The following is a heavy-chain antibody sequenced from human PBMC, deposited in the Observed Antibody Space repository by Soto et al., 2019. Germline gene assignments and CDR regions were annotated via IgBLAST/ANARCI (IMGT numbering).Heavy chain of an antibody. J-gene: IGHJ4*02. CDR1: GFTFSSFA. CDR3: AKDLIYGSNCGRPFVS. Sequence: EVQLLESGGGLVQPGGSLRLSCAASGFTFSSFAMSWVRQAPGKGLEWVSAIGSRGDSTYYADSVKGRLTISRDNSKSTLYLQMNSLRAEDTAVYYCAKDLIYGSNCGRPFVSWGQGTLVTVSS. V-gene: IGHV3-23*01. CDR2: IGSRGDST. D-gene: IGHD1-20*01.